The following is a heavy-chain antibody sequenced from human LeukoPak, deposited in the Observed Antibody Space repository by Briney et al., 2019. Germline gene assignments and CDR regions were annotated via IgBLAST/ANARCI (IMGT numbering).Heavy chain of an antibody. V-gene: IGHV3-23*01. D-gene: IGHD1-26*01. CDR3: AKEYGQEELKYYFDY. J-gene: IGHJ4*02. Sequence: GGSLRLSCVASGFTFSNYAMNWVRQAPGKGLEWVSLSGSGGDIYYVDSVKGRFTISRDNSKNTLYLQMNSLRAEDTAVYYCAKEYGQEELKYYFDYWGQGTLVTVSS. CDR1: GFTFSNYA. CDR2: SGSGGDI.